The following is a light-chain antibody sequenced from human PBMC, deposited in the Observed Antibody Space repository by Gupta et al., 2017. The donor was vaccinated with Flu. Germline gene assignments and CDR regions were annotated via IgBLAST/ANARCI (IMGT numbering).Light chain of an antibody. CDR3: QQYNSYPYT. V-gene: IGKV1-5*03. Sequence: GDRVTITCRASQSSSSWLAWYQQKPGKAPKLLIYKASSLESGVPSRFSGSGSGTEFTLTISSLQPDDFATYYCQQYNSYPYTFGQGTKLEIK. CDR2: KAS. J-gene: IGKJ2*01. CDR1: QSSSSW.